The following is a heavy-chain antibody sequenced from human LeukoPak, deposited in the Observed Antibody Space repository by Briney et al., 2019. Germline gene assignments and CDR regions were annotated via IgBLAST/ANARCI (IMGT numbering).Heavy chain of an antibody. CDR1: GFTFSSYA. V-gene: IGHV3-23*01. CDR2: ISGSGGST. D-gene: IGHD6-13*01. CDR3: AKDRGGFSSSWYPYDAFDI. Sequence: GGSLRLSCAASGFTFSSYAMSWVRQAPGKGLEWVSAISGSGGSTYYADSVKGRFTISRDNSKNTLYLQMNSLRAEDTAVYYCAKDRGGFSSSWYPYDAFDIWGQGTLVTVSS. J-gene: IGHJ3*02.